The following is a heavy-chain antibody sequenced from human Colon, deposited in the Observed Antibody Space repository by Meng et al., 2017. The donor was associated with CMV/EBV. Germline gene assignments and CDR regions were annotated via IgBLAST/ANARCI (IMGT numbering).Heavy chain of an antibody. CDR1: GFTFSTYS. CDR2: LSTSNSYI. D-gene: IGHD3-16*01. Sequence: ESLKISCVASGFTFSTYSMNWVRQAPGKGLEWVSSLSTSNSYIYYADSVKGRFTISRDNARSSLYLQMNSLTAEDTAVYYCARDASDGTIGAAFDPWGQGTLVTVSS. CDR3: ARDASDGTIGAAFDP. V-gene: IGHV3-21*03. J-gene: IGHJ5*02.